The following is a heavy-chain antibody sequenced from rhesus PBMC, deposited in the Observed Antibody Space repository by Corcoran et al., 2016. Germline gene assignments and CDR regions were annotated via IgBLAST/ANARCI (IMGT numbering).Heavy chain of an antibody. V-gene: IGHV3-132*02. D-gene: IGHD4-23*01. CDR1: EFTFSRFD. J-gene: IGHJ6*01. CDR2: ITAEGAT. Sequence: EQLVESGGALVQPGASLGLSCAALEFTFSRFDMEWVGQAPGEGLEWKAAITAEGATYYSDSVRGRFSISRDNAKSSLYLQINSLRTEDSAVYYCVRETYSNHDYYGLDSWCQGVVVTVSS. CDR3: VRETYSNHDYYGLDS.